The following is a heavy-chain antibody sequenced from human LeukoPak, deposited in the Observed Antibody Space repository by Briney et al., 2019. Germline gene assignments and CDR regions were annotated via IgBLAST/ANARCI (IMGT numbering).Heavy chain of an antibody. CDR3: ASEPSTLVPAAIGFRYYFDY. Sequence: GGSLRLSCAASGFTFSSYAMHWVRQAPGKGLEWVAVISYDGSNKYYADSVKGRFTISRDNSKNTLYLQMNSLRAEDTAVYYCASEPSTLVPAAIGFRYYFDYWSQGTLVTVSS. J-gene: IGHJ4*02. CDR2: ISYDGSNK. V-gene: IGHV3-30-3*01. CDR1: GFTFSSYA. D-gene: IGHD2-2*01.